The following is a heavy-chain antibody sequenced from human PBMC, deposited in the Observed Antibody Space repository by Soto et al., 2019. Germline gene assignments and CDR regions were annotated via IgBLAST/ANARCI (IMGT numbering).Heavy chain of an antibody. CDR1: GVSISSSSYY. V-gene: IGHV4-39*01. D-gene: IGHD3-10*01. CDR3: ARLGPLWFGELSGRNWFDP. Sequence: SDTLSLTCTVTGVSISSSSYYWGWIRQPPGKGLEWIGSIYYSGSTYYNPSLKSRVTISVDTSKNQFSLKLSSVTAADTAVYYCARLGPLWFGELSGRNWFDPWGQGTLVTVS. CDR2: IYYSGST. J-gene: IGHJ5*02.